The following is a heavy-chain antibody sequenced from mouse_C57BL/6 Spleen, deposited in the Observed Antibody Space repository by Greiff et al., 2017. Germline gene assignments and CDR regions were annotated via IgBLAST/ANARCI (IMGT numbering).Heavy chain of an antibody. D-gene: IGHD2-2*01. CDR1: GFTFSSYA. Sequence: EVMLVESGEGLVKPGGSLKLSCAASGFTFSSYAMSWVRQTPEKRLEWVAYISSGGDYIYYADTVKGRFTISRDNARNTLYLQMSSLKSEDTAMYYCTRDGYDVGYAMDYWGQGTSVTVSS. J-gene: IGHJ4*01. V-gene: IGHV5-9-1*02. CDR3: TRDGYDVGYAMDY. CDR2: ISSGGDYI.